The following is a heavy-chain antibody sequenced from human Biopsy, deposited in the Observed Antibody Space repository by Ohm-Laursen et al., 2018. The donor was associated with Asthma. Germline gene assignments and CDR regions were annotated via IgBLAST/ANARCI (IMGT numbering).Heavy chain of an antibody. CDR2: HDHEEGGT. CDR3: ASDFPKDYVRYNFQF. J-gene: IGHJ4*02. CDR1: GYSLTDLS. D-gene: IGHD4-17*01. Sequence: SVKVSCKVSGYSLTDLSMHWVRQAPGQGLEWMGGHDHEEGGTVNARRFQGRVTMTEDTSTDTAYMELSSLSSDDTDVYYCASDFPKDYVRYNFQFWGQGTLVTVSS. V-gene: IGHV1-24*01.